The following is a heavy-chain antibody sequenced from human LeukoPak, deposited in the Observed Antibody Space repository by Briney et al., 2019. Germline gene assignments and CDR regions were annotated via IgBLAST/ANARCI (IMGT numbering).Heavy chain of an antibody. CDR2: ISAYNGNT. CDR1: GYTFTSYG. Sequence: GASVKVSCKASGYTFTSYGISWVRQAPGQGLEWMGWISAYNGNTNYAQKLQGRVTMTTDTSTSTAYMELRSLRSDDTAVYYCASIAGGRPDNWFDPWGQGTLVTVSS. V-gene: IGHV1-18*01. J-gene: IGHJ5*02. CDR3: ASIAGGRPDNWFDP. D-gene: IGHD3-16*01.